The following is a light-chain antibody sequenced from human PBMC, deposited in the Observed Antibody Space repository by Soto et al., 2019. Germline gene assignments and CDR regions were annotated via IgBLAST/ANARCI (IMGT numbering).Light chain of an antibody. Sequence: DIPMTQSPSTLSASVGDRVTITCRASQSISSWLAWYQQKPGKAPKLLIYDASSLESGVPSRFSGSGSGTDSTLTISSLQPDDFAPYYCQQYNSYSITFGHGTRLEIK. CDR2: DAS. J-gene: IGKJ5*01. CDR3: QQYNSYSIT. V-gene: IGKV1-5*01. CDR1: QSISSW.